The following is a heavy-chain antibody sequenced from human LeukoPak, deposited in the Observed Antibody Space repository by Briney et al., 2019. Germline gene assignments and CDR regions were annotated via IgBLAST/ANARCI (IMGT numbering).Heavy chain of an antibody. CDR2: IKQDGSEK. Sequence: GGSLRLSCAASGFTFSSYWMSWVRQAPGKGLEWVANIKQDGSEKYYVDSVKGRFTISRDNAKNSLYLQMNSLRAEDTAVYHCARDAGIAAAGPVLYYFDYWGQGTLVTVSS. CDR3: ARDAGIAAAGPVLYYFDY. V-gene: IGHV3-7*01. D-gene: IGHD6-13*01. CDR1: GFTFSSYW. J-gene: IGHJ4*02.